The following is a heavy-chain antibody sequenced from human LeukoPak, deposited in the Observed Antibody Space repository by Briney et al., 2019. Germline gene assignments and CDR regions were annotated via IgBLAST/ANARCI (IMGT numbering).Heavy chain of an antibody. CDR2: ISSSSSTM. J-gene: IGHJ4*02. V-gene: IGHV3-48*01. CDR3: ARSLKYGLSFDY. D-gene: IGHD2-2*01. CDR1: GFIFTGYN. Sequence: GGSLRLSCAASGFIFTGYNMNWIRQAPGKSLEWVSYISSSSSTMSYADSVRGRFTISRDNAKNSLYLQMNSLRAEDTAVYYCARSLKYGLSFDYWGQGPLVTVSS.